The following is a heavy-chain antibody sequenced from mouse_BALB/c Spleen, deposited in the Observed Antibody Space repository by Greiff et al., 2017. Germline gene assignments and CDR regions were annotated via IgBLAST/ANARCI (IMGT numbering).Heavy chain of an antibody. CDR3: ARGLGALYYFDY. Sequence: EVQLMESGGGLVKPGGSLKLSCAASGFTFSSYAMSWVRQTPEKRLEWVASISSGGSTYYPDSVKGRFTISRDNARNILYLQMSSLRSEDTAMYYCARGLGALYYFDYWGQGTTLTVSS. V-gene: IGHV5-6-5*01. J-gene: IGHJ2*01. CDR1: GFTFSSYA. D-gene: IGHD3-1*01. CDR2: ISSGGST.